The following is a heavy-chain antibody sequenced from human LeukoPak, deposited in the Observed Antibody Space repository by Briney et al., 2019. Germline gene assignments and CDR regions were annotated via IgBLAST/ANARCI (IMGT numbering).Heavy chain of an antibody. CDR3: ARDLTLAVAGTYYYYGMDV. CDR2: IYSGGST. V-gene: IGHV3-66*01. CDR1: GFTFSSYA. J-gene: IGHJ6*02. D-gene: IGHD6-19*01. Sequence: PGGSLRLSCAASGFTFSSYAMSWVRQAPGKGLEWVSVIYSGGSTYCADSVKGRFTISRDNSKNTLYLQMNSLRAEDTAVYYCARDLTLAVAGTYYYYGMDVWGQGTTVTVSS.